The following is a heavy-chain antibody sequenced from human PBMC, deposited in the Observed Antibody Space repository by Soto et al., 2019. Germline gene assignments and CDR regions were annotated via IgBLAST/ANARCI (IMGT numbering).Heavy chain of an antibody. D-gene: IGHD3-22*01. CDR3: ARERSSSGYYYSPGGMDV. CDR1: GFTFSSYA. J-gene: IGHJ6*02. Sequence: QVQLVESGGGVVQPGRSLRLSCAASGFTFSSYAMHWVRQAPGKGLEWVAVISYDGSNKYYADSVKGRFTISRDNSKNTLYLQMNSRRAEDTAVYYCARERSSSGYYYSPGGMDVWGQGTTVTVSS. CDR2: ISYDGSNK. V-gene: IGHV3-30-3*01.